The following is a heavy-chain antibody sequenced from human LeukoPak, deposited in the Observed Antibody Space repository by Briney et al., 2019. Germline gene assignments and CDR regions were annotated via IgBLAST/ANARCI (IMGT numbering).Heavy chain of an antibody. Sequence: SETLSLTCAVSGGSISSGGYSWSWIRQPPGKGLEWIGYIYHSGSTYYNPSLKSRVTISVDRSKNQFSLKLSSVTAADTAVYYCARDWPDYGVDVWGQGTTVTVSS. J-gene: IGHJ6*02. CDR1: GGSISSGGYS. V-gene: IGHV4-30-2*01. CDR3: ARDWPDYGVDV. CDR2: IYHSGST.